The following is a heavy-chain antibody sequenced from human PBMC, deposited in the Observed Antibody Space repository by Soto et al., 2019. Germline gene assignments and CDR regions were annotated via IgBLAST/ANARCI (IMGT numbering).Heavy chain of an antibody. CDR3: ARPQKPGGWYHGGY. V-gene: IGHV3-21*01. CDR2: ISSSSRNI. Sequence: EVQLVESGGGLVKPGGSLRLSCAASGFTLSSYSMSWVRQAPGKGLEWVSSISSSSRNIYYADSVKGRFTISRDNAKNSLYLQMNSLGAEDTAVYYCARPQKPGGWYHGGYWGQGTLVTVSS. CDR1: GFTLSSYS. D-gene: IGHD6-19*01. J-gene: IGHJ4*02.